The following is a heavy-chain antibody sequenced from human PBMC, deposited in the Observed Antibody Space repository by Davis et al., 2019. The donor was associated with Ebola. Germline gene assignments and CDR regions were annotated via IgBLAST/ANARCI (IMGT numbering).Heavy chain of an antibody. J-gene: IGHJ4*02. CDR3: AKDGDFSGSYLFDY. D-gene: IGHD1-26*01. V-gene: IGHV3-30*18. CDR2: ISYDGSNK. CDR1: GFTFSSYG. Sequence: PGGSLRLSCAASGFTFSSYGMHWVRQAPGKGLEWVAVISYDGSNKYYADSVKGRFTISRDNSKNTLYLQMNSLRAEDTAVYYCAKDGDFSGSYLFDYWGQGTLVTVSS.